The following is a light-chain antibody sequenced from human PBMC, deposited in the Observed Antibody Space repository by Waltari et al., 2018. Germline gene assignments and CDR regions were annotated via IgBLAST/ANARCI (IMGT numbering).Light chain of an antibody. V-gene: IGLV2-14*01. Sequence: QSALTQPASVSGSPGQSITISCTGTPSDIGLYDYVSWYQQRPGKAPKLMIFDVTKRPSGVSNRFSGSKSGDTASLTISGLQAEDEADYYCIAYTGGSTLVVFGGGTKVIVL. CDR1: PSDIGLYDY. CDR2: DVT. J-gene: IGLJ2*01. CDR3: IAYTGGSTLVV.